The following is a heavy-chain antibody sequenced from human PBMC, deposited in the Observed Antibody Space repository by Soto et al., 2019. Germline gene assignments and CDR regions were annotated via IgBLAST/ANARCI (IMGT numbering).Heavy chain of an antibody. CDR2: IKSKTDGGTT. J-gene: IGHJ4*02. CDR1: GFIFSNAW. CDR3: ATGLSSSSSG. Sequence: EVQLLESGGGLVEPGGSLRISCAASGFIFSNAWMSWVRQAPGKGLEWVGRIKSKTDGGTTDYGAAVKGRFTISRDDSKNTMYLQMDSPKTEDTAVYYCATGLSSSSSGWGQGTLVTVSS. D-gene: IGHD6-6*01. V-gene: IGHV3-15*01.